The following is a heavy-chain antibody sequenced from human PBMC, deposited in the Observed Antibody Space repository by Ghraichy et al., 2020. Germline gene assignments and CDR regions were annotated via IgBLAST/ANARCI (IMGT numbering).Heavy chain of an antibody. D-gene: IGHD3-22*01. CDR1: GYTLTELS. J-gene: IGHJ4*02. V-gene: IGHV1-24*01. Sequence: ASVKVSCKVSGYTLTELSMHWVRQAPGKGLEWMGGFDPEDGETIYAQKFQGRVTMTEDTSTDTAYMELSSLRSEDTAVYYCATDDTSGWYFDYWGQGTLVTVSS. CDR2: FDPEDGET. CDR3: ATDDTSGWYFDY.